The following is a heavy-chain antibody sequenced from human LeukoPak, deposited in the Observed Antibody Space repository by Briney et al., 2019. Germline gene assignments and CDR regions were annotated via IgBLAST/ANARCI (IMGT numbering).Heavy chain of an antibody. J-gene: IGHJ4*02. V-gene: IGHV5-51*01. Sequence: GESLKISCKGSGYSFTSYWIGWVRQMPGKGLEWMGIIYPGDSDTRYSPSFQGQVTISADKSISTAYLQWSSLKASDTAMYYCARLYPDYYDSSASHTIDYWGQGTLVTVSS. CDR3: ARLYPDYYDSSASHTIDY. CDR1: GYSFTSYW. CDR2: IYPGDSDT. D-gene: IGHD3-22*01.